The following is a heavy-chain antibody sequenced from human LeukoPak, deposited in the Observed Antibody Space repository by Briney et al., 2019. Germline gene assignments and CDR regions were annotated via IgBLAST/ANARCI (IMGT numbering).Heavy chain of an antibody. V-gene: IGHV3-33*01. CDR2: IWSDGTNK. D-gene: IGHD4-11*01. CDR3: ARDAQRGFDYSNSLQY. CDR1: GFTFSHYG. Sequence: GTSLKLSCAAAGFTFSHYGMHWVRQAPGKGLEWVAVIWSDGTNKYYAASVKGRFTISRVDSNKTVYLQMNSLRPDDTGIYYCARDAQRGFDYSNSLQYWGQGTRSPSPQ. J-gene: IGHJ4*02.